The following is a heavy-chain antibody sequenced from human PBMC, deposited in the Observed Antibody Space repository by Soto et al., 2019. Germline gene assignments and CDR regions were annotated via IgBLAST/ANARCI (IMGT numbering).Heavy chain of an antibody. Sequence: KPSETLSLTCTVSGGSVSSGSYYWSWIRQPPGKGLEWIGYIYYSGSTNYNPSLKSRVTISVDTSKNQFSLKLSSVTAADTAVYYCARGSEYDSTYRYWGQGTLVTVSS. CDR1: GGSVSSGSYY. J-gene: IGHJ4*02. CDR2: IYYSGST. CDR3: ARGSEYDSTYRY. V-gene: IGHV4-61*01. D-gene: IGHD3-22*01.